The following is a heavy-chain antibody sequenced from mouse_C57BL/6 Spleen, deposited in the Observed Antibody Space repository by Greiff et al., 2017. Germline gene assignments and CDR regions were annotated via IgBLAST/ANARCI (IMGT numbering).Heavy chain of an antibody. CDR2: ILPGSCST. V-gene: IGHV1-9*01. CDR1: GYTFTGYW. Sequence: QVQLQQSGAELMKPGASVKLSCKATGYTFTGYWIEWVKQRPGHGLEWIGEILPGSCSTNYNEKFKGKATFTADTSSNTAYMQLSSLTTEDSAIYYCASYYGSSWGFAYWGQGTLVTVSA. D-gene: IGHD1-1*01. J-gene: IGHJ3*01. CDR3: ASYYGSSWGFAY.